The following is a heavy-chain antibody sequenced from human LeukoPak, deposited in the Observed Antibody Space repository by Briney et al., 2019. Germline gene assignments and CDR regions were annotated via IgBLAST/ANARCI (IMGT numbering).Heavy chain of an antibody. J-gene: IGHJ4*02. D-gene: IGHD6-6*01. CDR2: ISGSGGST. CDR1: GFTFSSYA. CDR3: AKRTARLSARPNAKEYYFDY. V-gene: IGHV3-23*01. Sequence: QSGGSLRLSCAASGFTFSSYAMSWVRQAPGKGLEWVSAISGSGGSTYYADSVKGRFTISRDNFKNTLYLQMNSLRAEDTAVYYCAKRTARLSARPNAKEYYFDYWGQGTLVTVSS.